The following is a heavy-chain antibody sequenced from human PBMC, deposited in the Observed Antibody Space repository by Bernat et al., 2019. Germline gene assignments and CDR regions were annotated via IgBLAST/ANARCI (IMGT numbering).Heavy chain of an antibody. CDR1: GFSLSTSGVG. Sequence: QITLKESGPTLVIPTQTLTLTCTFSGFSLSTSGVGLGWIRQPPGKALEWLALIYWDDDKRYSPSLKSRLTITKDTSKNQVVLTVTNRDPVDTARYYCARYSSSFDYWGQGTLVTVPS. D-gene: IGHD6-6*01. CDR2: IYWDDDK. CDR3: ARYSSSFDY. V-gene: IGHV2-5*02. J-gene: IGHJ4*02.